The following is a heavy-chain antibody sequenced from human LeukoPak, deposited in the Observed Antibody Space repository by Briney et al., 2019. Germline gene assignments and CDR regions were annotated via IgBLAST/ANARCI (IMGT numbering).Heavy chain of an antibody. D-gene: IGHD6-19*01. J-gene: IGHJ4*02. CDR1: GFTFSSYG. CDR3: AREGIAVADFDY. Sequence: PGGSLRLSCAASGFTFSSYGMHWVRQAPGKGLEWVAVIWYDGSNKCYTDSVKGRFTISRDNSKNTLYLQMNSLRAEDTAVYYCAREGIAVADFDYWGQGTLVTVSS. CDR2: IWYDGSNK. V-gene: IGHV3-33*08.